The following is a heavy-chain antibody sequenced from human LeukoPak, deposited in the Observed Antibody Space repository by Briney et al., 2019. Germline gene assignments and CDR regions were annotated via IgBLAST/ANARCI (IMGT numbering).Heavy chain of an antibody. Sequence: GGSLRLSCAASGFTFSGSAMHWVRQASGEGLERVGRIRSKANSYATAYAASVKGRFTISRDDSKNTAYLQMNSLKTEDTAVYYCTRGDCSGGSCYRDPYGMDVWGQGTTVTVSS. J-gene: IGHJ6*02. CDR1: GFTFSGSA. CDR2: IRSKANSYAT. V-gene: IGHV3-73*01. D-gene: IGHD2-15*01. CDR3: TRGDCSGGSCYRDPYGMDV.